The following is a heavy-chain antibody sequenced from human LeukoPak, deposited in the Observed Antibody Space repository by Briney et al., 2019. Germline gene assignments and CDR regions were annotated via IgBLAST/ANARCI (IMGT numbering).Heavy chain of an antibody. CDR3: ARAYTYYYDSSGYYFGYNWFDP. CDR2: IYYSGST. J-gene: IGHJ5*02. D-gene: IGHD3-22*01. CDR1: GGSISSYY. V-gene: IGHV4-59*01. Sequence: SETLSLTCTVSGGSISSYYWSWIRQPPGKGLEWIGYIYYSGSTNYNPSLKSRVTISVDTSKNQFSLKLSSVPAADTAVYYCARAYTYYYDSSGYYFGYNWFDPWGQGTLVTVSS.